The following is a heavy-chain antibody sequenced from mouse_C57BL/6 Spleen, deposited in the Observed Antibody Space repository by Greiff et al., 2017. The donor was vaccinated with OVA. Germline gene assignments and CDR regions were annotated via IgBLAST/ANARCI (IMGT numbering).Heavy chain of an antibody. Sequence: VQLQQSGAELVRPGASVKLSCTASGFNIKDYYMHWVKQRPEQGLEWIGRIDPEDGDTEYDPKFQGKATMTADTSSNTAYLQLSSLTSEDTACYYCPAKGAAWIAYWGQGTLVTVSS. D-gene: IGHD3-3*01. V-gene: IGHV14-1*01. CDR2: IDPEDGDT. CDR1: GFNIKDYY. J-gene: IGHJ3*01. CDR3: PAKGAAWIAY.